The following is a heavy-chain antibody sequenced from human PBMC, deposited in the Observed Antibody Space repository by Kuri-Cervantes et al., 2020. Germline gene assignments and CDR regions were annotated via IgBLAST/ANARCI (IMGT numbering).Heavy chain of an antibody. CDR2: ISSSSSYI. J-gene: IGHJ3*02. CDR1: GFTFSSYS. V-gene: IGHV3-21*04. D-gene: IGHD3-22*01. Sequence: GGSLRLSCAASGFTFSSYSMNWVRQAPGKGLEWVSSISSSSSYIYYADSVKGRFTISRDNAKNSLYLQMNSLRADDTAVYYCAKDMFYYDTGGAFDIWGQGTLVTVSS. CDR3: AKDMFYYDTGGAFDI.